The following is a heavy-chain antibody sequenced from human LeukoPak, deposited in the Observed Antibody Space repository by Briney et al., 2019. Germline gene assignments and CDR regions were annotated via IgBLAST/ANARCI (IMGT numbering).Heavy chain of an antibody. CDR2: IGAYNGNT. J-gene: IGHJ6*02. Sequence: ASVKVSCKASGYTFTSYGISWVRQAPGQGLEWMGWIGAYNGNTNYAQKLQGRVTMATDTSTSTAYMELRSLRSDDTAVYYCARDPYGAYAYYYYYGMDVWGQGTTVTVSS. CDR1: GYTFTSYG. V-gene: IGHV1-18*01. D-gene: IGHD4-17*01. CDR3: ARDPYGAYAYYYYYGMDV.